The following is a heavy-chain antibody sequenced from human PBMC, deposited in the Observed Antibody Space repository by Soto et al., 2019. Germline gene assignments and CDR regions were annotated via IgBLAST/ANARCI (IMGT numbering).Heavy chain of an antibody. CDR1: GGSGNGYY. Sequence: SETMSLTWAVYGGSGNGYYWSWIRQPPGKCLEWVGYIYYSGSSYYNPPLKSQVTISRDTSKNQFTLKLSSVTAADTDVYYCARNPEVTAALSYGRQGTLVTVSS. D-gene: IGHD2-21*02. V-gene: IGHV4-30-4*01. J-gene: IGHJ4*02. CDR2: IYYSGSS. CDR3: ARNPEVTAALSY.